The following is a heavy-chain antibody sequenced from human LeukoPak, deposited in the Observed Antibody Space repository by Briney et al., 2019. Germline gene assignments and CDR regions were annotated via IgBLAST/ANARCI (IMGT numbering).Heavy chain of an antibody. Sequence: ASVKVSCKASGYTFTSYGISWVRQAPGQGLEWMGWISAYNGNTNYAQKLQGRVTMTTDTSTSTAYMELRSLRSDDTAVYYCARVCSKGAAAIFFDYWGQGTLVTVSS. J-gene: IGHJ4*02. D-gene: IGHD2-2*01. CDR3: ARVCSKGAAAIFFDY. CDR1: GYTFTSYG. V-gene: IGHV1-18*01. CDR2: ISAYNGNT.